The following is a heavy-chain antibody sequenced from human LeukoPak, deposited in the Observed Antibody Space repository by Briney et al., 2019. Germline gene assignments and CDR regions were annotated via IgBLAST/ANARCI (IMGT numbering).Heavy chain of an antibody. D-gene: IGHD5-12*01. CDR2: ISGGGTT. J-gene: IGHJ4*02. V-gene: IGHV3-23*01. Sequence: GGSLRLSCAASGFTFRSYAMTWVRQAPGKGLEWVSGISGGGTTYYADSVKGRFTISRDNSKNTLYLQMNSLRAEDTAVYYCAKVRGYSGYGGFDYWGQGTLVTVSS. CDR3: AKVRGYSGYGGFDY. CDR1: GFTFRSYA.